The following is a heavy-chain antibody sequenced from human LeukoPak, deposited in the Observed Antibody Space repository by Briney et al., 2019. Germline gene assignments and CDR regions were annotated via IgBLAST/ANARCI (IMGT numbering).Heavy chain of an antibody. CDR1: GGSISSYY. J-gene: IGHJ5*02. D-gene: IGHD5-18*01. CDR2: IYYSGST. V-gene: IGHV4-59*12. CDR3: AKDSYGSGGSLS. Sequence: ASETLSLTCTVSGGSISSYYWSWIRQPPGKGLEWIGYIYYSGSTNYNPSLKSRVTMSVDTSKNRFSLKLSSVTAADTAVYYCAKDSYGSGGSLSWGQGTLVTVSS.